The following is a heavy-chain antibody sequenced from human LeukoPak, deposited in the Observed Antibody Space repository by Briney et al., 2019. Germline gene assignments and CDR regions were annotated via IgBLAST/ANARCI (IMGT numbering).Heavy chain of an antibody. Sequence: SQTLSLTCAFSEASVSSNTAAWNWIRQSPSRGLEWLGRTYYMSKCYNDYAVFVKIRITINPDTSKIQFSLQRNSVTPEDTAVYYCARSYISSLDFWGQGALVTVSS. CDR2: TYYMSKCYN. J-gene: IGHJ4*02. D-gene: IGHD6-13*01. V-gene: IGHV6-1*01. CDR3: ARSYISSLDF. CDR1: EASVSSNTAA.